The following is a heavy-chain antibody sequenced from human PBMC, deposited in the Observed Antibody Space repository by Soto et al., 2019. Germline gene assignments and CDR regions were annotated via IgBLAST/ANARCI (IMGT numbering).Heavy chain of an antibody. CDR1: GGTFSSYA. CDR2: IIPIFGTA. CDR3: ARKHRGYSGSFGRFDY. D-gene: IGHD1-26*01. V-gene: IGHV1-69*01. Sequence: QVQLVQSGAAVKKPGSSVKVSCKASGGTFSSYAISWVRQAPGQGLEWMGGIIPIFGTANYAQKFQGRVTITADESTSTAYMELSSLRSEDTAVYYCARKHRGYSGSFGRFDYWGQGTLVTVSS. J-gene: IGHJ4*02.